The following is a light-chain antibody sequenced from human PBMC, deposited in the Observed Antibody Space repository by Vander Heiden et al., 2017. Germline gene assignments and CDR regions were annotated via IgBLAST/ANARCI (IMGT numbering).Light chain of an antibody. J-gene: IGKJ2*01. CDR1: QSIATTF. CDR3: HQYGASPFT. V-gene: IGKV3-20*01. CDR2: GAS. Sequence: EIVLTQSPGTLSLSPGERATLSCRASQSIATTFFAWYQQRPGRGPRLLIFGASTRATGIPDRFSGSGSGTDFTLTISRLDPEDFAVYYCHQYGASPFTFGQGTKVEI.